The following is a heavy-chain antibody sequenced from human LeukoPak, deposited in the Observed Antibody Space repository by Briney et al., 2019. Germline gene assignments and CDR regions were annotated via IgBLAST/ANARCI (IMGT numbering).Heavy chain of an antibody. Sequence: GGSLRLSCAASGFTFSSYGMLWVRQAPGKGLEGVAFIRYDGSNKYYADSVKGRFTISRDNSKNTLYLQMTSLRAEDTAGYYCAKETGGRQGLDYWGQGTLVTVSS. CDR3: AKETGGRQGLDY. CDR2: IRYDGSNK. V-gene: IGHV3-30*02. J-gene: IGHJ4*02. CDR1: GFTFSSYG. D-gene: IGHD3-10*01.